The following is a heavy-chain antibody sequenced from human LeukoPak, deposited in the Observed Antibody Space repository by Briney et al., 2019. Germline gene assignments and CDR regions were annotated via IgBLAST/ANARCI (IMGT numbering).Heavy chain of an antibody. CDR2: INPSGGST. CDR1: GYTFTSYY. Sequence: VALVKVSCKASGYTFTSYYMHWVRQAPGQGLEWMGIINPSGGSTSYAQKFQGRVTISVDTSKNQFSLKLSSVTAADTAVYYCARVGSGMVRGVITDYWGQGTLVTVSS. CDR3: ARVGSGMVRGVITDY. V-gene: IGHV1-46*01. J-gene: IGHJ4*02. D-gene: IGHD3-10*01.